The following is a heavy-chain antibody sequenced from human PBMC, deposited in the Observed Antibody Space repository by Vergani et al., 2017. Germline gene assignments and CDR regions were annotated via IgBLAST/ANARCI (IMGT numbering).Heavy chain of an antibody. Sequence: QVQLVQSGAEVKKPGSSVKVSCKASGGTFSSYAISWVRQAPGQGLEWMGGIIPIFGTANYAQKFQGRVTITADDSTSTAYMELSSLRSEETAGDYLAGGAWGPPATNAFDIWGQGTMVTVSS. CDR1: GGTFSSYA. CDR3: AGGAWGPPATNAFDI. D-gene: IGHD7-27*01. CDR2: IIPIFGTA. J-gene: IGHJ3*02. V-gene: IGHV1-69*01.